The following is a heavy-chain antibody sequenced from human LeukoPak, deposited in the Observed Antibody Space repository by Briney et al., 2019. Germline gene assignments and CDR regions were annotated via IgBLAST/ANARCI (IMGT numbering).Heavy chain of an antibody. D-gene: IGHD3-16*01. J-gene: IGHJ4*02. V-gene: IGHV4-34*01. CDR2: INHSGST. Sequence: SSETLSLTCAVYGGSFSGYYWSWIRQPPGKGLEWIGEINHSGSTNYNPSLKSRVTISVDTSKNQFSLKLSSVTAADTAVYYCASGSMITFGGVEDWGQGTLVTVSS. CDR3: ASGSMITFGGVED. CDR1: GGSFSGYY.